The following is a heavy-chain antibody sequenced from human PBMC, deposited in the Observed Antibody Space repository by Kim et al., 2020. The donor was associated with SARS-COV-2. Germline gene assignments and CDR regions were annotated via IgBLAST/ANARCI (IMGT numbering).Heavy chain of an antibody. CDR1: GFTFSSYA. V-gene: IGHV3-30-3*01. J-gene: IGHJ3*02. D-gene: IGHD3-9*01. CDR2: VSFAGNNS. CDR3: AGDPSELRNFVGAFAI. Sequence: GGSLRLSCGASGFTFSSYAMHWVRQAPGRGLEWVAVVSFAGNNSYHADSVKGRFTISRDNSKNTLYLQMNSLRAEDTALYHCAGDPSELRNFVGAFAIWG.